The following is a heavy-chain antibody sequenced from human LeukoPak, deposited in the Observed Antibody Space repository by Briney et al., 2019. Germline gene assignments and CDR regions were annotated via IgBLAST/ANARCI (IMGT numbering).Heavy chain of an antibody. CDR1: GFIFEDYA. V-gene: IGHV3-9*03. Sequence: PGGSLRLSCAASGFIFEDYAMHWVRQVPGKGLEWVSSITSNSGYVAYADSVKGRFSISRDNAKNSLYLQMNSLRTEDMAVYYCVQDSYAISSSGSTFASWGQGTLVTVSS. CDR2: ITSNSGYV. CDR3: VQDSYAISSSGSTFAS. J-gene: IGHJ4*02. D-gene: IGHD2-2*01.